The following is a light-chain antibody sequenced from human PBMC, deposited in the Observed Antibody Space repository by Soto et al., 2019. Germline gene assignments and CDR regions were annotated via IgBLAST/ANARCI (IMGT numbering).Light chain of an antibody. CDR2: EVT. CDR1: RSDVGGYDF. CDR3: CSYVSSKTYV. J-gene: IGLJ1*01. V-gene: IGLV2-14*01. Sequence: QSALTQPASVSGSPGQSITISCTGNRSDVGGYDFVSWYQQHPGKAPRVVLYEVTNRPSGVSDRFSGSKSGNTASLTISGLQAEDEADYYCCSYVSSKTYVFGTGTKLTVL.